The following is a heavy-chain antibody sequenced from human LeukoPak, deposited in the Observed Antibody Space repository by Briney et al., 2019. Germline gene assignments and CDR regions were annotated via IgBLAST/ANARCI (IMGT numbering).Heavy chain of an antibody. V-gene: IGHV3-23*01. Sequence: GGSLRLSCAASGFTFSNYAMRWVRQAPGKGLEWVSYISGTGDNTHYADSVKGRFTISRDNSKNTVSLQINNLRAEDTAVYYCAKKGVAAAGFVRYWGQGTLVTVSS. D-gene: IGHD6-13*01. J-gene: IGHJ4*02. CDR3: AKKGVAAAGFVRY. CDR1: GFTFSNYA. CDR2: ISGTGDNT.